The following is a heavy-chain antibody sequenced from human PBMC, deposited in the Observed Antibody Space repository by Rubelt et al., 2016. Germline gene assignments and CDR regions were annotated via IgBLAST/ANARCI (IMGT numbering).Heavy chain of an antibody. J-gene: IGHJ4*02. Sequence: QVQLVQSGAEVKKPGASVKVSCKASGYTFTSYGISWVRQAPGQGLEWMGWITPNSGGTNYAQKLQCRVTMTRETSVSTAYMELSRLTSDDTAVYYCARGNSGYDYGLDYWGQGTLVTVSS. CDR1: GYTFTSYG. CDR2: ITPNSGGT. V-gene: IGHV1-2*02. CDR3: ARGNSGYDYGLDY. D-gene: IGHD5-12*01.